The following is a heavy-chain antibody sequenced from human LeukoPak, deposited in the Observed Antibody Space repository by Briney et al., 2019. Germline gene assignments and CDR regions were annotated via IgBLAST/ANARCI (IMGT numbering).Heavy chain of an antibody. CDR2: ISGSGGST. Sequence: GGSVKLSCAASGFPFSNYAMRWVRQAPGKGLEWVSAISGSGGSTYYADSVKGRFTISRDNSKNTLYLQMNSLRAEDTAVYYCAKDKGQRMYYFDYWGQGTLVTVSS. V-gene: IGHV3-23*01. D-gene: IGHD5-18*01. CDR1: GFPFSNYA. CDR3: AKDKGQRMYYFDY. J-gene: IGHJ4*02.